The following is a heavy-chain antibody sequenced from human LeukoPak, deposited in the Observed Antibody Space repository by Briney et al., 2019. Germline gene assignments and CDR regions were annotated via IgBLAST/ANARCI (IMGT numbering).Heavy chain of an antibody. D-gene: IGHD6-13*01. CDR3: AADPQQLDSLAL. CDR1: GFTFSSYG. J-gene: IGHJ2*01. Sequence: GGTLRLSCAASGFTFSSYGMSWVRQAPGKGLEWVSAISGSGGSTYYADSVKGRFTISRDNSKNTLYLQMNSLRPEDTAVYYCAADPQQLDSLALWGRGTLVTVSS. V-gene: IGHV3-23*01. CDR2: ISGSGGST.